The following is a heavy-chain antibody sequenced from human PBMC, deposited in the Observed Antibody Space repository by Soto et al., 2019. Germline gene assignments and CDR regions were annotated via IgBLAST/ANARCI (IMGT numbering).Heavy chain of an antibody. CDR1: GFTFSDHY. CDR2: TRNKANSYTT. Sequence: GGSLRLSCAASGFTFSDHYMDWVRQAPGKGLEWVGRTRNKANSYTTEYAATVKGRFTISRDDSKNSLYLQMNSLKTEDTAVYYCARGIGSGPQHDAFDIWGQGTMVTVSS. CDR3: ARGIGSGPQHDAFDI. V-gene: IGHV3-72*01. J-gene: IGHJ3*02. D-gene: IGHD2-15*01.